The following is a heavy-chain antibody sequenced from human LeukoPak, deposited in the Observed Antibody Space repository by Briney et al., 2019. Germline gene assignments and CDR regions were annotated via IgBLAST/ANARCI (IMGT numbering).Heavy chain of an antibody. V-gene: IGHV3-74*01. Sequence: PGGSLRLSCAAPGVTFSSYWMYWVRQAPGKGLVWVSRITSDGSSTSYADSVKGRFTISRDNAKNTLYLQMNSLRAEDTAVYYCAKEVRPYYGSGSSYWGQGTLVTVSS. J-gene: IGHJ4*02. CDR2: ITSDGSST. D-gene: IGHD3-10*01. CDR3: AKEVRPYYGSGSSY. CDR1: GVTFSSYW.